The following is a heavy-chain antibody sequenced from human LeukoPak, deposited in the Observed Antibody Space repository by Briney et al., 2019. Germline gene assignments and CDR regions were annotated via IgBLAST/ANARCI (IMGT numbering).Heavy chain of an antibody. J-gene: IGHJ4*02. D-gene: IGHD1-26*01. CDR3: ANQYSGSYWDYFDY. CDR2: ISGSGGST. V-gene: IGHV3-23*01. Sequence: TGGSLRLSCAASGFTLSSYAMSWVRQAPGKGLEWVSGISGSGGSTKYADSVKGRFTIPRDNSKNTLYLQMNSLRAEDTAVYYCANQYSGSYWDYFDYWGQGTLVTVSS. CDR1: GFTLSSYA.